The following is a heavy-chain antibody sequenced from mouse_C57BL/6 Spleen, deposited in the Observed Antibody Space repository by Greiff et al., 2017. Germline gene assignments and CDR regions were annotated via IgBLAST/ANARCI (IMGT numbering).Heavy chain of an antibody. Sequence: EVQLQQSGPELVKPGASVKISCKASGYSFTGYYMNWVKQSPEKSLEWIGEINPSTGGTTYNQKFKAKATLTVDKSSSTAYMQLKSLTSEDSAVYYCARRDYYGHYYAMDYWGQGTSVTVSS. CDR2: INPSTGGT. V-gene: IGHV1-42*01. CDR3: ARRDYYGHYYAMDY. CDR1: GYSFTGYY. J-gene: IGHJ4*01. D-gene: IGHD1-1*01.